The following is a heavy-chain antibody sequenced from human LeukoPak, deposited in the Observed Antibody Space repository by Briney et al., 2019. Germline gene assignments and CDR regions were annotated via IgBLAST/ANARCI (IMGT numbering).Heavy chain of an antibody. CDR3: ARGFRSDSSGRKFDY. V-gene: IGHV1-8*01. J-gene: IGHJ4*02. CDR1: GYTFTSYD. CDR2: MNPNSGNT. D-gene: IGHD3-22*01. Sequence: GASVKVSCKASGYTFTSYDINWVRQATGQGLEWMGWMNPNSGNTGYAQKFQGRITMTRNTSITTAYMELTSLSSEDTAMYYCARGFRSDSSGRKFDYWGQGELVTVSS.